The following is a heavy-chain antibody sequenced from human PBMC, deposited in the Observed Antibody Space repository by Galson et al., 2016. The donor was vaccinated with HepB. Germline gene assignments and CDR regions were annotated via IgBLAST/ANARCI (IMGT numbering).Heavy chain of an antibody. V-gene: IGHV1-2*04. J-gene: IGHJ4*02. Sequence: SVTVSCKASGYTFTGYHIHWVRQAPGQGLEWVGWINPNSGGTNYAQKFQDWVTMTRDTSISTAYKELKRLRSDDRAIYFCVSGATTVLPSRHGHDYWGQGTLVIVSS. CDR3: VSGATTVLPSRHGHDY. CDR2: INPNSGGT. CDR1: GYTFTGYH. D-gene: IGHD1-1*01.